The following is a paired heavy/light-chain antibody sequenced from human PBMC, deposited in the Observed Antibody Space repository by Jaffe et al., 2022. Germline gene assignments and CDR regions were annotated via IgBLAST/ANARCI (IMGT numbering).Light chain of an antibody. V-gene: IGKV3-15*01. J-gene: IGKJ5*01. CDR3: QQSNSWPVT. CDR2: GAS. Sequence: EIVMTQSPATLSVSPGERATLSCRASQSISTNLAWYQQRPGQAPRLLIYGASTRATGIPARFSGSGSGAEFTLTVSSLQSEDFVVYYCQQSNSWPVTFGQGTRLEIK. CDR1: QSISTN.
Heavy chain of an antibody. CDR2: IRYDRSNS. CDR1: GFIFSSYD. CDR3: VKDGSGSATHFDS. D-gene: IGHD7-27*01. V-gene: IGHV3-30*02. J-gene: IGHJ4*02. Sequence: QVQLVESGGGVVQPGGSLRLSCAASGFIFSSYDVHWVRQAPGKGLEWVASIRYDRSNSFYADSVKGRFTISRDNSKSTLYLQMNSLRVEDTGEYYCVKDGSGSATHFDSWGQGTLVAVSS.